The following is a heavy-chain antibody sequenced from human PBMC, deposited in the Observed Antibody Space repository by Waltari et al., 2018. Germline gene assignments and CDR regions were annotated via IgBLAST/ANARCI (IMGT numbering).Heavy chain of an antibody. CDR2: IYSGGST. CDR1: GFTFSSYW. D-gene: IGHD3-22*01. J-gene: IGHJ2*01. CDR3: ARTPGVVVITDWYFDL. Sequence: EVQLVESGGGLVQPGGSLRLSCAASGFTFSSYWMSWVRQAPGKGLEWVSVIYSGGSTYYADSVKGRFTISRDNSKNTLYLQMNSLRAEDTAVYYCARTPGVVVITDWYFDLWGRGTLVTVSS. V-gene: IGHV3-66*01.